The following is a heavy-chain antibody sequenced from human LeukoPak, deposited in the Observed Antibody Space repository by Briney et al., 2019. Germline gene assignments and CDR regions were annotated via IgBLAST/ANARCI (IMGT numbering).Heavy chain of an antibody. D-gene: IGHD3-22*01. Sequence: ASVKVSCKAFGYTFTGYYIHWVRQAPGQGLEWMGWINPKSGGTNYAQRFQGRVTMTRDTSISTAYMELNRLISDDTAMYYCARDQRWLLDYWGQGTLVTVSS. J-gene: IGHJ4*02. CDR3: ARDQRWLLDY. CDR1: GYTFTGYY. CDR2: INPKSGGT. V-gene: IGHV1-2*02.